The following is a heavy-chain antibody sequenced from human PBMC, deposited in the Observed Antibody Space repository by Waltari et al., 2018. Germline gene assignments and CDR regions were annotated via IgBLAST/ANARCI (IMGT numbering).Heavy chain of an antibody. V-gene: IGHV3-7*01. J-gene: IGHJ4*02. CDR3: ATSGWYCFDY. D-gene: IGHD6-19*01. CDR1: GFTLRSFW. Sequence: EVQLVESGGGLVQPGGSLRLSCAASGFTLRSFWMNWVRQTPGKGLEWVAGIKQDGSGKYYADSVKGRFTISRDNAKNSLYLQINSLRADDTAVYYCATSGWYCFDYWGQGTLVTVSS. CDR2: IKQDGSGK.